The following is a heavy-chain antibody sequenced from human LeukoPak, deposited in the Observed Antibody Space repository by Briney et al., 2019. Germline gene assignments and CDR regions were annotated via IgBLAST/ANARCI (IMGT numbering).Heavy chain of an antibody. D-gene: IGHD3-10*01. CDR3: ARGFGLRGEDY. Sequence: SETLSLTCTVSGGSISSGGYYWSWIRQHPGKGLEWIGYIYYSRSTYYNPSLKSRVTISVDTSKNQFSLKLSSVTAADTAVYYCARGFGLRGEDYWGQGTLVTVSS. J-gene: IGHJ4*02. CDR1: GGSISSGGYY. CDR2: IYYSRST. V-gene: IGHV4-31*03.